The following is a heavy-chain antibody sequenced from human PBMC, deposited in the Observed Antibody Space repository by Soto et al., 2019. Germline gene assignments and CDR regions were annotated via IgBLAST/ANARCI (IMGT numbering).Heavy chain of an antibody. J-gene: IGHJ4*01. CDR3: DEVTAIRPILDY. CDR2: VLQSVST. CDR1: GGSITSNTFY. Sequence: SQTLSLTCSVAGGSITSNTFYWGWIRQTPGRGLEWIGSVLQSVSTYYNPSLKSRLSISVDTSKNQFSLRLNSVTAADTAVYYCDEVTAIRPILDYRGHGVLVTVSS. V-gene: IGHV4-39*01. D-gene: IGHD2-21*02.